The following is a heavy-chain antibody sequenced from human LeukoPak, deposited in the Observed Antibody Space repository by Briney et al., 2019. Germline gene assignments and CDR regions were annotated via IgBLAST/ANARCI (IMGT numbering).Heavy chain of an antibody. Sequence: SETLSLTCTVSGGSISSGDYYWSWIRQPPGKGLEWIGYIYYSGSTYYNPSLKSRVTISVDTSKNQFSLKLSSVTAADTAVYYCAREGLRINWFDPWGRGTLVTVSS. CDR2: IYYSGST. J-gene: IGHJ5*02. CDR1: GGSISSGDYY. D-gene: IGHD4-17*01. V-gene: IGHV4-30-4*01. CDR3: AREGLRINWFDP.